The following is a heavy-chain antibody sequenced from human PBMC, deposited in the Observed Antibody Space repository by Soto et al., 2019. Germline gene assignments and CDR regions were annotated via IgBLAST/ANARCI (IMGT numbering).Heavy chain of an antibody. J-gene: IGHJ6*02. D-gene: IGHD5-12*01. Sequence: QVQLVESGGGLVKPGGSLRLSCAASGFTFSDYYMSWIRQAPGKGLEWVSYISSSGSTIYYADSVKGRFTISRDNAKNSLYLQMNSLRAEDTAVYYCARDRYSGYDSWGGVANYYYYGMDVWGQGTTVTVSS. CDR3: ARDRYSGYDSWGGVANYYYYGMDV. V-gene: IGHV3-11*01. CDR1: GFTFSDYY. CDR2: ISSSGSTI.